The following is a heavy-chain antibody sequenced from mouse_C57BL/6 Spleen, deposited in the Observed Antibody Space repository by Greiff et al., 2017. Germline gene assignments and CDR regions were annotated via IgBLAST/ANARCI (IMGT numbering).Heavy chain of an antibody. CDR2: IDPEDGDT. Sequence: VQLQQSGAELVRPGASVKLSCTASGFNIKDYYMHWVKQRPEQGLEWIGGIDPEDGDTDYAPKFQGKATMTADTSSNTAYLQLSSLTSEDTAVYYCTHYGGLRHPYYFDYWGQGTTRTVSS. CDR3: THYGGLRHPYYFDY. V-gene: IGHV14-1*01. J-gene: IGHJ2*01. CDR1: GFNIKDYY. D-gene: IGHD2-2*01.